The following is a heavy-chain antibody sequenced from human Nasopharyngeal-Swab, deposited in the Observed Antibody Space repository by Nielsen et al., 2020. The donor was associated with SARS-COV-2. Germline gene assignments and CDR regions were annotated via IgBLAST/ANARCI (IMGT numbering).Heavy chain of an antibody. V-gene: IGHV3-66*01. CDR1: AFTVSSNY. CDR2: IYSCGST. Sequence: GESLKISCAASAFTVSSNYMSWVRQAPGKGLEWVSIIYSCGSTYYADSVKGRFTISRDNSKNTLYLQMNSLRAEDTAVYYCARDGPMVATPDWGQGTLVTVSS. CDR3: ARDGPMVATPD. D-gene: IGHD5-12*01. J-gene: IGHJ4*02.